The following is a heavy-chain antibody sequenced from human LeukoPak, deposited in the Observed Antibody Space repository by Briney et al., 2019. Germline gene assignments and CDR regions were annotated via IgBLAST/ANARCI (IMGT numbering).Heavy chain of an antibody. CDR2: INPNSGGT. J-gene: IGHJ4*02. CDR3: ARVLYSSPGFYD. CDR1: GYTFTSYD. V-gene: IGHV1-2*02. Sequence: GASVKVSCKASGYTFTSYDINWVRQATGQGLEWMGWINPNSGGTIYAQKFQGRVTMTGDTSISTAYMELSRLRSDDTAVYYCARVLYSSPGFYDWGQGALVTVSS. D-gene: IGHD6-13*01.